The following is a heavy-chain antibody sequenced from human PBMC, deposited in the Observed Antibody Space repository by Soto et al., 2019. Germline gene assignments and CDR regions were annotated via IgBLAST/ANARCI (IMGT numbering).Heavy chain of an antibody. CDR3: ARGRGLLVPDDMPRVLAGRHPGMDV. D-gene: IGHD2-2*01. Sequence: QVQLVQSGAEVKKPGASVKVSCKASGFIFASFGITWVRQAPGQGLECMGWISAYNGNTKYAQKLQGRVTMTTDTSASTDDMELRSLRSDATAVYYCARGRGLLVPDDMPRVLAGRHPGMDVWGQGTTVTVSS. CDR1: GFIFASFG. CDR2: ISAYNGNT. J-gene: IGHJ6*02. V-gene: IGHV1-18*01.